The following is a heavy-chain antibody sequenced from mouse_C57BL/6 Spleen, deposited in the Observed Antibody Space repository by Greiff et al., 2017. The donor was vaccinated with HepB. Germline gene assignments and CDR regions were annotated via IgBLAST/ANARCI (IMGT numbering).Heavy chain of an antibody. CDR1: GYAFSSYW. CDR2: IYPGDGDT. CDR3: ARGYYGRRHAMDY. D-gene: IGHD1-1*01. Sequence: VQLQQSGAELVKPGASVKISCKASGYAFSSYWMNWVKQRPGKGLEWIGQIYPGDGDTNYNGKFKGKATLTADKSSSTAYMQLSSLTSEDSAVYFWARGYYGRRHAMDYWGQGTSVTVSS. V-gene: IGHV1-80*01. J-gene: IGHJ4*01.